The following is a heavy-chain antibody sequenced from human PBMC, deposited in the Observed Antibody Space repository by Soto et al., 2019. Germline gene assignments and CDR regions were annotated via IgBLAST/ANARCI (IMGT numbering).Heavy chain of an antibody. D-gene: IGHD1-1*01. CDR3: TTVLAGTLEGAY. CDR2: IKSKTDGGTA. V-gene: IGHV3-15*01. J-gene: IGHJ4*02. CDR1: GFTFSNAW. Sequence: GGSLRLSCAASGFTFSNAWMSWVRQAPGKGLEWVGRIKSKTDGGTADYAAPVKGRFTISRDDSKNTLYLQMNSLKTEDTAVYYCTTVLAGTLEGAYWGQGTLVTVSS.